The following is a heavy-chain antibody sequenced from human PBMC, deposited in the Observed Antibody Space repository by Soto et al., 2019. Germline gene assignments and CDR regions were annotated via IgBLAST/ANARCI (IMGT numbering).Heavy chain of an antibody. J-gene: IGHJ5*01. CDR1: GAFLSGYY. V-gene: IGHV4-4*07. CDR3: ARESTVAGTDNWFDS. Sequence: PSETLSLTCTVSGAFLSGYYWSWIRQPAGKGLEWIGRIYTSGSTKYSPSLKSRATMSVDTSKEQFSLKLNSVTAADTAVYYCARESTVAGTDNWFDSWDQGILVTVSS. CDR2: IYTSGST. D-gene: IGHD6-13*01.